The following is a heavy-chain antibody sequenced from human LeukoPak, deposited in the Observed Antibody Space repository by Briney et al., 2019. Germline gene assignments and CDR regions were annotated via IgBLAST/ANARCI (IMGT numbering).Heavy chain of an antibody. CDR1: GGSIRSDTSY. CDR2: ISNGGST. J-gene: IGHJ4*02. D-gene: IGHD1-7*01. V-gene: IGHV4-39*01. Sequence: LETLSLTCTVFGGSIRSDTSYWVWIRQPPGKGLEWIGTISNGGSTFYNPSLKSRVTISVDTSKNQLSLKLNSVTATDTSVYYCARRTSGTIYSYWGQGSLVTVSS. CDR3: ARRTSGTIYSY.